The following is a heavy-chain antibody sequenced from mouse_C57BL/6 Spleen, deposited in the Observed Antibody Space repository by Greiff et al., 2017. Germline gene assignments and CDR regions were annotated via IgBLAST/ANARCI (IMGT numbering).Heavy chain of an antibody. D-gene: IGHD2-5*01. CDR3: ARETYYSKYFDY. Sequence: QVQLKESGAELVRPGTSVKVSCKASGYAFTNYLIEWVKQRPGQGLEWIGVINPGSGGTNYNEKFKGKATLTADKSSSTAYMQLSSLTSEDSAVYYCARETYYSKYFDYWGQGTTLTVSS. J-gene: IGHJ2*01. V-gene: IGHV1-54*01. CDR2: INPGSGGT. CDR1: GYAFTNYL.